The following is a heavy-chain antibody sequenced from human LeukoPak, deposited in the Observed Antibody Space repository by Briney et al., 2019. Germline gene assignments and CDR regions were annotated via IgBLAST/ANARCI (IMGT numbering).Heavy chain of an antibody. CDR3: ARGYCSGGSCYPDYYFDY. CDR1: GGTFSSYA. Sequence: SVKVSCKASGGTFSSYAISWLRQAPGQGLEWMGGIIPIFGTANYAQKFQGRVTITADESTSTAYMELSSLRSEDTAVYYCARGYCSGGSCYPDYYFDYWGQGTLVIVSS. J-gene: IGHJ4*02. CDR2: IIPIFGTA. V-gene: IGHV1-69*01. D-gene: IGHD2-15*01.